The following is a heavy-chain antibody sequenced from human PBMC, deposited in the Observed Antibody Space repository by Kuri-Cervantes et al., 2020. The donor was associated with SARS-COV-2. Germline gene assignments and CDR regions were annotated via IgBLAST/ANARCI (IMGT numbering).Heavy chain of an antibody. J-gene: IGHJ6*04. CDR1: GFTFSSHS. D-gene: IGHD3-10*01. Sequence: GGSLRLSCAASGFTFSSHSMNWVRQAPGKGLEWVSCTSSGSTYIYYADSVKGRFSISRDNSKNMLYLQMNSLRVEDTAVYYCARDLFGRSDGSWMDVWGKGTTVTVSS. CDR2: TSSGSTYI. CDR3: ARDLFGRSDGSWMDV. V-gene: IGHV3-21*01.